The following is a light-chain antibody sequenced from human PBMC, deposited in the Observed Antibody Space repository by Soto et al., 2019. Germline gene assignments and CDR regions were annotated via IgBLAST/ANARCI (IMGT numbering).Light chain of an antibody. CDR2: ATS. Sequence: EIVLTQSPGTLSLSPGERAPLSCRASQSVSTNYFAWYQQKPGQAPRLVIYATSSRATGIPDRFSGSGSGTDFTLTISRLEPEDFAVYYCQQYAGSHLTFGGGTMLDIK. CDR1: QSVSTNY. CDR3: QQYAGSHLT. J-gene: IGKJ4*01. V-gene: IGKV3-20*01.